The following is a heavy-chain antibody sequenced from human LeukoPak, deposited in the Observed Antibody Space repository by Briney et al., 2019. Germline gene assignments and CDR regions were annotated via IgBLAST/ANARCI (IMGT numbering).Heavy chain of an antibody. Sequence: PGGSLRLTCAASGFSLRTYWMHWVRQVPGKGLEWLSRINSDGSSTTYADSVKGRFTISRDNAKNTLYLQLNSLRAEDTAVYYCARSTRDSRGYYNTLDYWGQGTLVTVSS. D-gene: IGHD3-22*01. J-gene: IGHJ4*02. CDR1: GFSLRTYW. CDR2: INSDGSST. CDR3: ARSTRDSRGYYNTLDY. V-gene: IGHV3-74*01.